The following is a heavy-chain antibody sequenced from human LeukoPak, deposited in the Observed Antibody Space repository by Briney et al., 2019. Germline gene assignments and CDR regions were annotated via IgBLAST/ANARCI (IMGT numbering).Heavy chain of an antibody. V-gene: IGHV3-30-3*01. J-gene: IGHJ4*02. CDR1: GFTFSSYA. CDR2: ISYDGSNK. Sequence: GRSLRLSCAASGFTFSSYAMHWVRQAPGKGLEGVAVISYDGSNKYYADSVKGRFTISRDNSKNTLYLQMNSLRVEDAAVYYCWTYYYDTRSYFDYWGQGTLVTVSS. CDR3: WTYYYDTRSYFDY. D-gene: IGHD3-22*01.